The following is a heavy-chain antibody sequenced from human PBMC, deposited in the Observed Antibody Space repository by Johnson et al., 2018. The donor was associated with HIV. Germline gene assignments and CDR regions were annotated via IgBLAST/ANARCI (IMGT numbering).Heavy chain of an antibody. V-gene: IGHV3-64*01. CDR3: ARRTPENAFDF. J-gene: IGHJ3*01. CDR2: ISNNGGNP. CDR1: GFTFSDHY. Sequence: EMQLVESGGGVVQPGRSLRLSCVGSGFTFSDHYMSWVRQAPGKGLEYVSAISNNGGNPYYANSVKGRFTISRDDPKNMLYLQMGNLRPGDTAVYYCARRTPENAFDFWGQGTKVTVSS. D-gene: IGHD1/OR15-1a*01.